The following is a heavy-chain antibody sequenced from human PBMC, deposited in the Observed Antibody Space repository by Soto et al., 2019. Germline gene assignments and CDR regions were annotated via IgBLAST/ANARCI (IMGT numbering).Heavy chain of an antibody. D-gene: IGHD2-2*01. CDR3: ARGGHCISTSCWYNWFDP. CDR2: IYHSGST. V-gene: IGHV4-30-2*01. CDR1: GGSTSSGGYS. Sequence: SETLSLTCAVSGGSTSSGGYSWSWIRQPPGKGLEWIGYIYHSGSTYYNPSLKSRVTISVDRSKNQFSLKLSSVTAADTAVYYCARGGHCISTSCWYNWFDPWGQGTLVTVSS. J-gene: IGHJ5*02.